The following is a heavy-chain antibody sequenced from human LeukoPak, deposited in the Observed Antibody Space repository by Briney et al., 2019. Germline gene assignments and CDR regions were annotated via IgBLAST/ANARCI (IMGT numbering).Heavy chain of an antibody. D-gene: IGHD2-2*01. CDR2: IYYSGST. V-gene: IGHV4-59*01. J-gene: IGHJ4*02. Sequence: SETLSLTCTVSGGSIGSYYWSWIRQPPGKGPEWIGYIYYSGSTNYNPSLKSRVTISEDTSKNQFSLKLSSVTAADTAVYYCARVESTSCFDYWGQGTLVTVSS. CDR1: GGSIGSYY. CDR3: ARVESTSCFDY.